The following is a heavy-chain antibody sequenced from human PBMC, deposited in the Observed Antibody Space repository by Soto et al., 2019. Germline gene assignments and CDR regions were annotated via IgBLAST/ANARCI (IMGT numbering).Heavy chain of an antibody. CDR2: IYYSGST. CDR1: GVSISSYY. Sequence: SETLSLTCTVSGVSISSYYWSWIRQPPGKGLEWIGYIYYSGSTYYNPSLKSRVTISVDTSKNQFSLKLSSVTAADTAVYYCARSDYGDYEYFQHWGQGTLVTVSS. V-gene: IGHV4-59*01. J-gene: IGHJ1*01. CDR3: ARSDYGDYEYFQH. D-gene: IGHD4-17*01.